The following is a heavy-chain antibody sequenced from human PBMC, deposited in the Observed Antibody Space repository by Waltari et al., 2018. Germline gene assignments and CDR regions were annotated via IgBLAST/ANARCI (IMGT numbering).Heavy chain of an antibody. V-gene: IGHV4-4*09. CDR3: ARGRHYYYYMDV. CDR2: IYTSGST. J-gene: IGHJ6*03. D-gene: IGHD2-15*01. CDR1: GGSISSYY. Sequence: QVQLQESGPGLVKPSETLSLTCTVSGGSISSYYWSWIRQPPGKGLEWIGYIYTSGSTNYNPSLKSRVTISVDTSKNQFSLKLSSVTAADTAVYYCARGRHYYYYMDVWGKGTTVTVSS.